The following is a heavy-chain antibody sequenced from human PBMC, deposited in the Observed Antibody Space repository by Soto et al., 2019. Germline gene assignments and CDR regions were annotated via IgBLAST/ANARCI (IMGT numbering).Heavy chain of an antibody. CDR1: GGSISSSDFY. CDR2: MHYSGST. V-gene: IGHV4-39*01. CDR3: AVVDSTGNWFDP. D-gene: IGHD6-25*01. Sequence: SSETLSLTCTVSGGSISSSDFYWGWLRQTPGKGLEFIGSMHYSGSTYYNPSLKSRLTISVDTSKNQFTLKLISVTAADTAVYYCAVVDSTGNWFDPWGEGALVTVSS. J-gene: IGHJ5*02.